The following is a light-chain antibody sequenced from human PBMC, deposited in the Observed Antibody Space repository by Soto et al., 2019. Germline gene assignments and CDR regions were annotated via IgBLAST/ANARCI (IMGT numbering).Light chain of an antibody. CDR2: EVT. V-gene: IGLV2-14*01. J-gene: IGLJ3*02. Sequence: QSALTQPASVSGSPGQSITISCTGTNSDIGGSNYVSWYQQHPGKAPKLLIYEVTNRPSGVSDRFSGSKSGNTASLTISGLQAEDEADYFCTSYTCSITWVFGGGTKLTVL. CDR1: NSDIGGSNY. CDR3: TSYTCSITWV.